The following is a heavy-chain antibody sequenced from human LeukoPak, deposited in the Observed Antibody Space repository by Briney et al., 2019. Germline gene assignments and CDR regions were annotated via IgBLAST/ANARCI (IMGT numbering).Heavy chain of an antibody. D-gene: IGHD5-18*01. V-gene: IGHV3-30*04. CDR1: TFTFSSYA. CDR2: ISYDGSNK. CDR3: ARDQGQLLLHYFYGMDV. Sequence: ARSLSLSCAASTFTFSSYARHWVRHAPGKGLEWGAVISYDGSNKYYTDSVRGRLTTYRDNSKNTLYLQTNSRRAEDTAVYYCARDQGQLLLHYFYGMDVCGERATVSLSS. J-gene: IGHJ6*04.